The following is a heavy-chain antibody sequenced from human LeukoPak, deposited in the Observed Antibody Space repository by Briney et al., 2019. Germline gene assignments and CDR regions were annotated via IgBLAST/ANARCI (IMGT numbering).Heavy chain of an antibody. Sequence: GGSLRLSCAASGFTFSSYWMNWVRQAAGKGLVWVSRIASDGSSTTYADSVKGRFSISRDNAKNTLYLQMNSLRVEDTAVYYYARGRPHGNDYWGQGTLVTVSS. D-gene: IGHD4-23*01. CDR3: ARGRPHGNDY. CDR2: IASDGSST. V-gene: IGHV3-74*01. J-gene: IGHJ4*02. CDR1: GFTFSSYW.